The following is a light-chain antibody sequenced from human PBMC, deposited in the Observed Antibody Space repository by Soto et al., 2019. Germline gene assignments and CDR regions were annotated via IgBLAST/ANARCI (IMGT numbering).Light chain of an antibody. CDR2: DVS. V-gene: IGLV2-14*01. CDR1: SSDVGNYNY. CDR3: SSYTTSGTRV. Sequence: QSALTQPASVSGSPGQSITISCTGTSSDVGNYNYVSWYQQHPGKAPKLMIYDVSNRPSGVSNRFSGSKSGNTASLTISGLQAEDEAYYYCSSYTTSGTRVFGGGTKLTVL. J-gene: IGLJ3*02.